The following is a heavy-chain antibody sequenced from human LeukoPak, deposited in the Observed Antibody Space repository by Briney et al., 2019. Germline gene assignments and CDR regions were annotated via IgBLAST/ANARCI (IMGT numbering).Heavy chain of an antibody. D-gene: IGHD3-9*01. Sequence: ASETLSLTCAVYGGSFSGYYWSWIRQPPGKGLEWIGEISHSGSTNYNPSLKSRVTISVDTSKNQFSLKLSSVTAADTAVYYCARGAGGDYDILTGYYKMVSWFDPWGQGTLVTVSS. V-gene: IGHV4-34*01. J-gene: IGHJ5*02. CDR1: GGSFSGYY. CDR2: ISHSGST. CDR3: ARGAGGDYDILTGYYKMVSWFDP.